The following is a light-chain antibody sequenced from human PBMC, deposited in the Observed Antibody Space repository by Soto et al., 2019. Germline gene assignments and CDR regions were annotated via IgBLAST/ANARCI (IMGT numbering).Light chain of an antibody. CDR2: GAS. CDR1: QSVSSN. V-gene: IGKV3-15*01. CDR3: QQYNNWPPIT. J-gene: IGKJ5*01. Sequence: EIVMTQSPATLSVSPGERSTLSCRASQSVSSNLAWYQQKPGQAPRLXXYGASTRATGIPARFSGRGSGTEFTLTVTSLQSEDFAVYYCQQYNNWPPITFGQGTRLEIK.